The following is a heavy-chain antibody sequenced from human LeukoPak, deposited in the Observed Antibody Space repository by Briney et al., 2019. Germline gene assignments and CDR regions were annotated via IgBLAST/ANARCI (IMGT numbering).Heavy chain of an antibody. J-gene: IGHJ4*02. CDR3: ARGTPMVRGVIIRLRWVYFDY. CDR1: GGTFSSYA. V-gene: IGHV1-69*01. D-gene: IGHD3-10*01. CDR2: IIPIFGTA. Sequence: GASVKVSCKASGGTFSSYAISWVRQAPGQGLEWMGGIIPIFGTANYAQKFQGRVTITADESTSTAYMELSSLRSEDTAVYYCARGTPMVRGVIIRLRWVYFDYWGQGTLVTVSS.